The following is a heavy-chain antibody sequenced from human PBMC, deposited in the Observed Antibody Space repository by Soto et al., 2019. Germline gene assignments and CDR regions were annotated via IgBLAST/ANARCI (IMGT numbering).Heavy chain of an antibody. CDR2: IYHSGST. D-gene: IGHD3-16*02. J-gene: IGHJ4*02. CDR3: ARATFGGVIVGALYYFDY. Sequence: SETLSLTCAVSGYSISSGYYWGWIRQPPGKGLEWIGSIYHSGSTYYNPSLKSRVTISVDTSKNQFSLKLSSVTAADTAVYYCARATFGGVIVGALYYFDYWGQGTLVTVSS. CDR1: GYSISSGYY. V-gene: IGHV4-38-2*01.